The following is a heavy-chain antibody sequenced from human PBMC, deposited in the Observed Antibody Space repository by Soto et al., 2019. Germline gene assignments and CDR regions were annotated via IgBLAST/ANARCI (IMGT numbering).Heavy chain of an antibody. CDR1: GFTFSSYA. CDR2: ISSNGGST. CDR3: VKDIQFSIAAAVPGGMDV. D-gene: IGHD6-13*01. V-gene: IGHV3-64D*08. J-gene: IGHJ6*02. Sequence: GGSLRLSCSASGFTFSSYAMHWVRQAPGKGLEYVSAISSNGGSTYYADSVKGRFTISRDNSKNTLYLQMSSLRAEDTAVYYCVKDIQFSIAAAVPGGMDVWGQGTTVTVSS.